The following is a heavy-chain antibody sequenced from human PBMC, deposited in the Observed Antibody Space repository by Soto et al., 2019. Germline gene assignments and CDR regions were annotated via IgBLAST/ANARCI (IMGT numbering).Heavy chain of an antibody. J-gene: IGHJ3*02. Sequence: QVQLVESGGDLVKPGGSLRLSCTTSGFTFSDYYMSGIRQAPGKGLEWVSYISSSGTTIYYTDSVKGRFTISRDNAKNSVYLQMNSLRAEDTAVYYCATGPSNYDYIWGSYRERGAFDIWGQGTLVTVSS. V-gene: IGHV3-11*01. CDR2: ISSSGTTI. CDR3: ATGPSNYDYIWGSYRERGAFDI. D-gene: IGHD3-16*02. CDR1: GFTFSDYY.